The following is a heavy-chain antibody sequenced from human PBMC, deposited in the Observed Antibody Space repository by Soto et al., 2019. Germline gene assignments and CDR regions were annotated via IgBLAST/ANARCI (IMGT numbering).Heavy chain of an antibody. CDR3: ARVKVGLVRGVKAGSGGDY. D-gene: IGHD3-10*01. CDR1: GGSFSGYY. Sequence: SETLSLTCAVYGGSFSGYYWSWIRQPPGKGLEWIGEINHSGSTNYNPSLKSRVTISVDTSKNQFSLKLSSVTAADTAVYYCARVKVGLVRGVKAGSGGDYWGQGTLVTVSS. V-gene: IGHV4-34*01. CDR2: INHSGST. J-gene: IGHJ4*02.